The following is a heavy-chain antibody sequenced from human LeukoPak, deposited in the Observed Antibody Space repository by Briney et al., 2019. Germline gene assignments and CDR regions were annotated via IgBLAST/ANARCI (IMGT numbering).Heavy chain of an antibody. CDR2: IIPILGIA. D-gene: IGHD2-2*01. Sequence: GSSVKVSCKASGGTFSSYAISWVRQAPGQGLEWMGRIIPILGIANYAQKFQGRVTITTDESTSTAYMELSSLRSEDTAVYYCVMSESYQLLSAYDYWGQGTLVTVSS. V-gene: IGHV1-69*04. J-gene: IGHJ4*02. CDR1: GGTFSSYA. CDR3: VMSESYQLLSAYDY.